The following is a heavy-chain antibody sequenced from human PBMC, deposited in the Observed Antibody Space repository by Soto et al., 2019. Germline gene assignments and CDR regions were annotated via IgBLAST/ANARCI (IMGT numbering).Heavy chain of an antibody. D-gene: IGHD1-1*01. V-gene: IGHV1-18*01. CDR3: ARGRYGDY. Sequence: QVHLVQSGAEVKKPGASVKVSCKGSGYAFTTYGITWVRQAPGQGLEWMGWISAHNGNTNYAQKLQGRVTVTRDTSTSTAYMELTRLRSVDTAVYYCARGRYGDYWGQGALVTVSS. CDR2: ISAHNGNT. CDR1: GYAFTTYG. J-gene: IGHJ4*02.